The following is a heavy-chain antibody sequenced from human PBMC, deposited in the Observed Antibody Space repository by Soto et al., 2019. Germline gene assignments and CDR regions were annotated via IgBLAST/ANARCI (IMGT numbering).Heavy chain of an antibody. CDR2: IHHSGST. J-gene: IGHJ4*02. Sequence: QVQLQESGPGLVKPSGTLSLTCAVSGGSISSSNWWCWVRQSPEKGLEWIGEIHHSGSTNYNPSLKSRVTISVDRSNNQFSLKLSSVTAAETAVYYCARGNFDYWGQGTLVNVSS. V-gene: IGHV4-4*02. CDR1: GGSISSSNW. CDR3: ARGNFDY.